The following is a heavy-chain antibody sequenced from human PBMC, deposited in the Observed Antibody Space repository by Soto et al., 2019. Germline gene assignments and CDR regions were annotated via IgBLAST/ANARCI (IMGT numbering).Heavy chain of an antibody. CDR1: GFTFRSYG. V-gene: IGHV3-30*18. J-gene: IGHJ4*02. CDR2: ILYDGGYK. Sequence: GGSLRLSCAASGFTFRSYGMHWARQAPGRGLEWVAVILYDGGYKSYEDSVKGRFTISRDKYKNTLHLQMDSLRAEATAVYYCAKNFIPLCPDLYFDAWGQGILVTVSS. D-gene: IGHD3-16*01. CDR3: AKNFIPLCPDLYFDA.